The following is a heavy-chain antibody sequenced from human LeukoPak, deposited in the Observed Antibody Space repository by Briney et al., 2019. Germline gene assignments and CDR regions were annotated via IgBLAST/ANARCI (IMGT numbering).Heavy chain of an antibody. V-gene: IGHV3-21*01. Sequence: PGGSLRLSCAASGFTFSSYSMNWVRQAPGKGLEWVSSISSSSSYIYYADSVKGRFTISRDNAKNSLYLQMNSLRAEDTAVYYCARDRSRELPDTFAFDIWGQGTMVTVSS. J-gene: IGHJ3*02. CDR2: ISSSSSYI. CDR1: GFTFSSYS. D-gene: IGHD1-26*01. CDR3: ARDRSRELPDTFAFDI.